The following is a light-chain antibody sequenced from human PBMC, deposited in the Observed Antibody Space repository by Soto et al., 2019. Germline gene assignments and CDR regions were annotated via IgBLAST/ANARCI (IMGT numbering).Light chain of an antibody. J-gene: IGLJ2*01. Sequence: QSALTQPRSVSGSPGQSVTISCTGTSSDVGAYNYVSWYQQHPQGAPQLIIYDVTKRPSGVPDRFSGSKSGDTASLTVSGLQAEDEADYYCCSYAGYYTVVFGEGTKLTVL. CDR3: CSYAGYYTVV. CDR1: SSDVGAYNY. CDR2: DVT. V-gene: IGLV2-11*01.